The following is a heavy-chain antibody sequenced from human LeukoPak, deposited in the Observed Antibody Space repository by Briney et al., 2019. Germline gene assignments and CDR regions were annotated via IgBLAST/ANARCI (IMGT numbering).Heavy chain of an antibody. J-gene: IGHJ4*02. CDR2: INHSGST. CDR1: GFTFNGYW. CDR3: ARDRYYYDSSGYLFDY. V-gene: IGHV4-34*01. Sequence: GSLRLSCAASGFTFNGYWMSWIRQPPGKGLEWIGEINHSGSTNYNPSLKSRVTMSVDTSKNQFSLKLSSVTAADTAVYYCARDRYYYDSSGYLFDYWGQGTLVTVSS. D-gene: IGHD3-22*01.